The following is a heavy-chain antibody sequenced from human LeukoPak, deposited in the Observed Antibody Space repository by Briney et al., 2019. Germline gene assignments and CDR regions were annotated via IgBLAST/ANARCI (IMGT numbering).Heavy chain of an antibody. J-gene: IGHJ4*02. CDR1: GFTFSSYG. CDR2: ISYDGSNK. D-gene: IGHD6-19*01. V-gene: IGHV3-30*18. Sequence: PGRSLRLSCAASGFTFSSYGMHWVRQAPGKGLECVAVISYDGSNKYYADSVKGRFTISRDNSKNTLYLQMNSLRGEDTAVYYCAKEPVAGTDYWGQGTLVTVSS. CDR3: AKEPVAGTDY.